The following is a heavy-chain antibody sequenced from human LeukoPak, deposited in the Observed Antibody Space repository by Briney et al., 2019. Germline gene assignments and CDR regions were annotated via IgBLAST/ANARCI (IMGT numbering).Heavy chain of an antibody. CDR2: INCGDGTA. CDR1: GYIFTNYF. J-gene: IGHJ4*02. CDR3: TRADNQEFES. Sequence: VGSVKVSCKASGYIFTNYFIHWVRQDPGQGLEWMGIINCGDGTASYAQKFQGRLTITRDTSTSTVHMDLRSLRSDDTAMYFCTRADNQEFESWGQGTLVTVSS. D-gene: IGHD5-24*01. V-gene: IGHV1-46*01.